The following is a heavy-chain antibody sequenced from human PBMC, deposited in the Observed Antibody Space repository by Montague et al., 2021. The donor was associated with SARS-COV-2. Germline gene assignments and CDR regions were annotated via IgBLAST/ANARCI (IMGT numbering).Heavy chain of an antibody. Sequence: SETLSLTCTVSGGSISSSSYYRCWIRQPPGKRLEWIGSIYYRGSTYYNPSLKSVVTISVDTSKNQSSLKLSSVTAAATAVYYCARHDSITNLVVVITNSGFDHWGQGTLVTVSS. CDR3: ARHDSITNLVVVITNSGFDH. V-gene: IGHV4-39*01. J-gene: IGHJ5*02. CDR1: GGSISSSSYY. CDR2: IYYRGST. D-gene: IGHD3-3*01.